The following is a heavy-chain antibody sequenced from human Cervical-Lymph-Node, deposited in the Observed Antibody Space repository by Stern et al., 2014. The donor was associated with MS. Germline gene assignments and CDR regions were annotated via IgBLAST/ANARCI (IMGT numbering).Heavy chain of an antibody. D-gene: IGHD5-12*01. CDR3: TTDNVAGMDV. V-gene: IGHV3-15*04. CDR2: LEGKTFGGTL. J-gene: IGHJ6*02. Sequence: EVQLVESGGGLVKPGGSLRLSCAASGLTFRDARIYWVRPAPGQGLESVGLLEGKTFGGTLDFAAPVKGRFSISRDDSKSTVYLQMNSLKIEDTAVDYCTTDNVAGMDVWGQGTAVTVYS. CDR1: GLTFRDAR.